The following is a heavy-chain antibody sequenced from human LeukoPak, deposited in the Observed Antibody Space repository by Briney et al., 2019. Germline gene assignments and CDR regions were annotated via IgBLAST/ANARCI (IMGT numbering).Heavy chain of an antibody. V-gene: IGHV1-2*02. CDR3: ARVNPVLSGGFDY. CDR2: INPNSGGT. Sequence: ASVKVSCKASGYTFISSSYDINWVRQAPGQGLEWMGWINPNSGGTNYAQKFQGRVTMTRDTSISTAYMELSRLRSDDTAVYYCARVNPVLSGGFDYWGQGTLVTVSS. J-gene: IGHJ4*02. D-gene: IGHD2-15*01. CDR1: GYTFISSSYD.